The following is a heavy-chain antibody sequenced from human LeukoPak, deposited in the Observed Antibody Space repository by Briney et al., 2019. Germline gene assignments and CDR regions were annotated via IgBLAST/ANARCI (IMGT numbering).Heavy chain of an antibody. J-gene: IGHJ3*02. V-gene: IGHV3-23*01. CDR1: GFTLGSLA. CDR3: AKLWFGETYDAFDI. D-gene: IGHD3-10*01. Sequence: GRSLSLSRAASGFTLGSLAIRWVRQAPGNGLEWVGAIRGSGGSTLYADSVKGRFTISTDNSKNTLYMQMNTLRAEDTAVYYCAKLWFGETYDAFDISGQGTMVTVSS. CDR2: IRGSGGST.